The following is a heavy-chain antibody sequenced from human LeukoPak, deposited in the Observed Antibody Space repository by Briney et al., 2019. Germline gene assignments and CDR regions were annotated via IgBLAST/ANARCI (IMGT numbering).Heavy chain of an antibody. CDR2: IYYSGST. D-gene: IGHD3-10*01. Sequence: SETLSLTCTVSGGSISSYYWSWIRQPPGKGLEWIGYIYYSGSTNYNPSLKSRVTISVDTSKNQFSLKLSSVTAADTAVYYCARAGYYGSGSYYKLYYYYYGMDVWGQGTTVTVSS. V-gene: IGHV4-59*01. CDR1: GGSISSYY. CDR3: ARAGYYGSGSYYKLYYYYYGMDV. J-gene: IGHJ6*02.